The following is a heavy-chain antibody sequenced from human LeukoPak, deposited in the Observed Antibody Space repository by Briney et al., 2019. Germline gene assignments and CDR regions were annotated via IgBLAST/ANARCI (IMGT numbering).Heavy chain of an antibody. V-gene: IGHV3-23*01. CDR1: GFTFSSYA. D-gene: IGHD1-26*01. CDR2: ISGGGGST. J-gene: IGHJ6*03. CDR3: AKAGGSFAHYYYMDV. Sequence: GGSLRLSCAASGFTFSSYAMNWVRQAPGKGLEWVSAISGGGGSTYYADSVKGRFTISRDNSKNTLYLQMNSLRAEDTAVYYCAKAGGSFAHYYYMDVWGKGTTVTVSS.